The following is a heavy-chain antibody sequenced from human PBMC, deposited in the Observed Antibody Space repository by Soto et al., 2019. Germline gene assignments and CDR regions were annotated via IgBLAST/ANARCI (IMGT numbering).Heavy chain of an antibody. CDR2: IIPIFGTA. D-gene: IGHD6-13*01. J-gene: IGHJ3*02. V-gene: IGHV1-69*13. CDR3: AMDWNSSPMGAFDI. Sequence: EASVKVSCKASGGTFSSYAISWVRQAPGQGLEWMGGIIPIFGTANYAQKFQGRVTITADESTSTAYMELSSLRSEDTAVYYCAMDWNSSPMGAFDIWGQGTMVTVSS. CDR1: GGTFSSYA.